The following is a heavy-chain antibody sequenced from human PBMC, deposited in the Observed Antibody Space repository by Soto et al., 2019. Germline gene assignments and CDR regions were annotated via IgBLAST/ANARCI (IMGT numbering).Heavy chain of an antibody. CDR2: ISTSDGNT. CDR3: ARWAFARRYWYSGNFDM. Sequence: QVQLVQSGNEVKNPGASVKVSCKASGYTFTNFGISWVRQAPGQGPEWMGWISTSDGNTNYGQKFHERVTMTTDASTDTAHMELRSLTSDDTAVYYCARWAFARRYWYSGNFDMWGQGTLVSVSA. CDR1: GYTFTNFG. J-gene: IGHJ3*02. V-gene: IGHV1-18*04. D-gene: IGHD2-8*02.